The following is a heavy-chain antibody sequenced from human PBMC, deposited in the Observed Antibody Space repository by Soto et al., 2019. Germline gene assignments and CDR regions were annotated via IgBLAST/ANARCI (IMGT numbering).Heavy chain of an antibody. Sequence: QVQLVESGGGVVQPGRSLRLSCAASGFTFSSYGMNWVRQTPGKGLEWVAVISYDGDNKDYADSVRGRFTISRDNSKSKLYLQMNSLRAEDMAIYYCAKDTYYYDSREGFDYWGQGTLVTVSS. V-gene: IGHV3-30*18. D-gene: IGHD3-22*01. CDR3: AKDTYYYDSREGFDY. CDR1: GFTFSSYG. J-gene: IGHJ4*02. CDR2: ISYDGDNK.